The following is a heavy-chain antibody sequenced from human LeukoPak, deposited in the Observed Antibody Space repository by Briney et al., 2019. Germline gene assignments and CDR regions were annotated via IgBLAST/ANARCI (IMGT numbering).Heavy chain of an antibody. D-gene: IGHD5-24*01. CDR3: VSRVWLDY. Sequence: GGSLRLSCAASGFTFSTYWMSYVRQAPGQGLEWVANINEDGNKKNYVDSVKGRFTISRDNAENSLYLQMDSLRAEDTAIYYCVSRVWLDYWGQGTLVTVSS. CDR1: GFTFSTYW. CDR2: INEDGNKK. V-gene: IGHV3-7*03. J-gene: IGHJ4*02.